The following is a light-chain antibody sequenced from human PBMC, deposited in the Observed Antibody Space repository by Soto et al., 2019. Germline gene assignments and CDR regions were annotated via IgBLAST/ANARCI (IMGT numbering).Light chain of an antibody. CDR2: QAS. CDR3: QQYEAYPWT. V-gene: IGKV1-5*03. Sequence: DIQMTQSPSTLSASVGDRVTITCRASQTINNWLAWYQQKPGKAPKLLLYQASSLESGVPSRFSGSGSGTDFTLTISSLQPDDFATYYCQQYEAYPWTFGQGTKVETK. J-gene: IGKJ1*01. CDR1: QTINNW.